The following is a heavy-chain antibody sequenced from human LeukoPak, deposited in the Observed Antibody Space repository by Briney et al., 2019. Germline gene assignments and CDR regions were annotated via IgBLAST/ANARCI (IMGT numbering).Heavy chain of an antibody. Sequence: SETLSLTCTVSGGSTSSYYWSWIRQPAGKGLEWIGRIYTSGSTNYNPSLKSRVTMSVDTSKNQFSLKLSSVTAADTAVYYCARVGYSKSYFDYWGQGTLVTVSS. CDR3: ARVGYSKSYFDY. CDR2: IYTSGST. D-gene: IGHD5-12*01. V-gene: IGHV4-4*07. J-gene: IGHJ4*02. CDR1: GGSTSSYY.